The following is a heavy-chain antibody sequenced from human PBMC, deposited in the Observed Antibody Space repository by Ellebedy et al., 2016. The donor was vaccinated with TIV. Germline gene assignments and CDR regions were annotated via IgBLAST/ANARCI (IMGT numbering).Heavy chain of an antibody. CDR1: GFTFSSYA. D-gene: IGHD1-26*01. CDR3: AKLYPAHQEMSSGSYYDC. J-gene: IGHJ4*02. V-gene: IGHV3-23*01. CDR2: ISGSDGST. Sequence: PGGSLRLSCAASGFTFSSYAMSWVRQAPGKGLEWVSAISGSDGSTSYADSVKGRFTISRDNSKNTLYLQMNSLRAEDTAVYYCAKLYPAHQEMSSGSYYDCWGQGTLVTVSS.